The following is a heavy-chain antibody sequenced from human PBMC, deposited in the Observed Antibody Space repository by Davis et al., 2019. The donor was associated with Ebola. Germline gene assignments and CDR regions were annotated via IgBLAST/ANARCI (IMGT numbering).Heavy chain of an antibody. J-gene: IGHJ4*02. V-gene: IGHV1-69*06. CDR3: AARGDYYDSSGYYWDYFDY. D-gene: IGHD3-22*01. Sequence: SVKVSCKASGGTFSSYAISWVRQAPGQGLEWMGGIIPIFGTANYAQKFQGRVTITADKSTSTAYMELSSLRSEDTAVYYCAARGDYYDSSGYYWDYFDYWGQGTLVTVSS. CDR2: IIPIFGTA. CDR1: GGTFSSYA.